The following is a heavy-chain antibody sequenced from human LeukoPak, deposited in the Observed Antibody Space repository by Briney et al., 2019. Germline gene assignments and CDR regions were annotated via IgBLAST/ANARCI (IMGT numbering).Heavy chain of an antibody. CDR2: IIPILGIA. V-gene: IGHV1-69*04. J-gene: IGHJ4*02. CDR1: GYTFSSYA. D-gene: IGHD6-6*01. CDR3: ASLGTVARPGYFDY. Sequence: SVKVSCKASGYTFSSYAISWVRQAPGQGLEWMGRIIPILGIANYAQKFQGRVTITADKSTSTAYMELSSLRSEDTAVYYCASLGTVARPGYFDYWGQGTLVTVSS.